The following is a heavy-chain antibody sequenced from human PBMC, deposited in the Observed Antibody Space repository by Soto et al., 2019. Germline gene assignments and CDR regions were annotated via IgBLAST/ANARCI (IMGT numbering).Heavy chain of an antibody. CDR1: GYRFTSYA. D-gene: IGHD2-15*01. Sequence: ASVKVSCEASGYRFTSYAMHWVRQAPGQRLEWMGWINAGNGNTKYSQKFQGRVTITRDTSASTAYMELSSLRSEDTAVYYCARACSGGSCYSVYYYYYMDVWGKGTTVTVSS. CDR3: ARACSGGSCYSVYYYYYMDV. CDR2: INAGNGNT. J-gene: IGHJ6*03. V-gene: IGHV1-3*01.